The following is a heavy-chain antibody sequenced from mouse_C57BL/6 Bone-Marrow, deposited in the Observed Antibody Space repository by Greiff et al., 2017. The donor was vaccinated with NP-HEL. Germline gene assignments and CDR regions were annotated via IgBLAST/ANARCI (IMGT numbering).Heavy chain of an antibody. CDR3: TREVITTVGFHYFDY. Sequence: QVTLKESGAELVRPGASVTLSCKASGYTFTDYEMHWVKQTPVHGLEWIGAIDPETGGTAYNQKFKGKAILTADKSSSTAYMELRSLTSEDSAVYYCTREVITTVGFHYFDYWGQGTTLTVSS. CDR1: GYTFTDYE. J-gene: IGHJ2*01. V-gene: IGHV1-15*01. D-gene: IGHD1-1*01. CDR2: IDPETGGT.